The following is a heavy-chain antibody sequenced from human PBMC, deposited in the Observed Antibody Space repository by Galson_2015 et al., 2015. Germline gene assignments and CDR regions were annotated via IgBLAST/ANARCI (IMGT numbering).Heavy chain of an antibody. CDR2: ISSSGSTM. V-gene: IGHV3-48*03. J-gene: IGHJ4*01. D-gene: IGHD3-10*01. CDR1: GFTFSDYE. Sequence: SLRLSCAASGFTFSDYEMNWVRQAPGKGLQWISYISSSGSTMSHADSVMGRFTISRDNARSSLYLQLSSLGPEDTAVYYCARDQDYYGSGNYFDYWGHGTLVTVSS. CDR3: ARDQDYYGSGNYFDY.